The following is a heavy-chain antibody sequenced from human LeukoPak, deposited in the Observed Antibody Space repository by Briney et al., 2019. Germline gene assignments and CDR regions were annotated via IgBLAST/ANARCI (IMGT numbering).Heavy chain of an antibody. V-gene: IGHV3-74*01. CDR1: GFTFSSYW. CDR2: ISPDGTST. CDR3: AKDKSGYDWAYDY. Sequence: GGSLRLSCAASGFTFSSYWMHWVRQAPGKGLVWVSRISPDGTSTGYADSVRGRFTISRDNAKNTLYLQMNSLRAEDTAVYYCAKDKSGYDWAYDYWGQGTLVTVSS. J-gene: IGHJ4*02. D-gene: IGHD5-12*01.